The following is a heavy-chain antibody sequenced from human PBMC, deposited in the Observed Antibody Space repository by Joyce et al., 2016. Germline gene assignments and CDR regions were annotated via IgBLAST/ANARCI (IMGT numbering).Heavy chain of an antibody. CDR1: GYTLSELS. J-gene: IGHJ3*02. Sequence: QVQLVQSGAEVQKPGASVKLSCKVSGYTLSELSIHWVRQTPGGGLEWMGGFAPEEGETIYAQQFQGRVTLTEDTSADTAYMELKGLRSRDTAVYFCATTYIQDAFDIWGQGTMVTVSS. CDR2: FAPEEGET. D-gene: IGHD4-11*01. V-gene: IGHV1-24*01. CDR3: ATTYIQDAFDI.